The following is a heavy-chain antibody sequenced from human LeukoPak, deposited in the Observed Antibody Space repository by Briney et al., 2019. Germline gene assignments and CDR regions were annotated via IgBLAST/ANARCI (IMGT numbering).Heavy chain of an antibody. D-gene: IGHD6-13*01. Sequence: PGGSLRLSCAASGFTFSSYAMSWVRQAPGKGLEWVSIISGSGDKTYYADSMKGRFTISRDNSKNTLYLQMNSLRAEDTAVYYCAKAHSSSWYYFDYWGQGTLVTVSS. CDR2: ISGSGDKT. CDR1: GFTFSSYA. J-gene: IGHJ4*02. CDR3: AKAHSSSWYYFDY. V-gene: IGHV3-23*01.